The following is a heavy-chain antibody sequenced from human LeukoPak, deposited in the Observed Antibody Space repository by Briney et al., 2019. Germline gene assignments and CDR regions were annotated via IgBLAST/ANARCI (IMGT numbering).Heavy chain of an antibody. CDR1: GGSISSYY. CDR3: ARHGYYYYYMDV. CDR2: IYYSGST. J-gene: IGHJ6*03. V-gene: IGHV4-59*04. Sequence: TSETLSLTCTVSGGSISSYYWSWIRQPPGKGLEWIGYIYYSGSTYYNPSLKSRVTISVDTSRNQFSLKLSSVTAADTAVYYCARHGYYYYYMDVWGKGTTVTISS.